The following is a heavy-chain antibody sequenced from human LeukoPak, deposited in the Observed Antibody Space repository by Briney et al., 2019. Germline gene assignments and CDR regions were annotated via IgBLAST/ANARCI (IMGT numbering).Heavy chain of an antibody. CDR3: AKGGVWNSMSSTDY. J-gene: IGHJ4*02. D-gene: IGHD1-1*01. Sequence: GGSLRLSCAASGFTFSSYGMHWVRQAPGKGLEGVAFIRYDGSNKYYADSVKGLFTISRDNSKNTLYLQMNSLRAEDTAVYYCAKGGVWNSMSSTDYWGQGTLVTVSS. CDR1: GFTFSSYG. V-gene: IGHV3-30*02. CDR2: IRYDGSNK.